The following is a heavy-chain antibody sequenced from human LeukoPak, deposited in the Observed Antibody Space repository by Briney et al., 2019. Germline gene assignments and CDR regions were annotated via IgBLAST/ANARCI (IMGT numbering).Heavy chain of an antibody. V-gene: IGHV3-30*02. CDR2: IRYDGSNK. CDR1: GFTFISYG. D-gene: IGHD5-18*01. Sequence: TGGSLRLSCAASGFTFISYGMRWVRHAPGKWLEWVAFIRYDGSNKYYADSVKGRFTISRDNSKNTLYLQMNSLRAEDTAVYYCAKERDTATVTIDYWGQGTLVTVSS. J-gene: IGHJ4*02. CDR3: AKERDTATVTIDY.